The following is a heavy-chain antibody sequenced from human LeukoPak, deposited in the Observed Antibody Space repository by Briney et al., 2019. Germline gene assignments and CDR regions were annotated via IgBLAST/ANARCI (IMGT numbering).Heavy chain of an antibody. Sequence: SETLSLTCTISGGSISSYYWSWIRQPPGKGLEWIGYIYYSGSTNYNPSLKSRVTKSVDTSKNQFSLKLSSVTAADTAVYYCARDRPSGITMVRGVRYGMDVWGQGTTVTVSS. CDR1: GGSISSYY. V-gene: IGHV4-59*01. CDR3: ARDRPSGITMVRGVRYGMDV. D-gene: IGHD3-10*01. J-gene: IGHJ6*02. CDR2: IYYSGST.